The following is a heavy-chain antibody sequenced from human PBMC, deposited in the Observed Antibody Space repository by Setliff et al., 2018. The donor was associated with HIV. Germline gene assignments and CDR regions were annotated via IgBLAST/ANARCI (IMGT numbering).Heavy chain of an antibody. J-gene: IGHJ5*02. CDR3: AREWAVAGGNWFDP. Sequence: PGGSLRLSCAASGFTFSNYNMNWVRQAPGKGLEWVSSISSSSSYIYYANSVKGRSTISRDNAKNSLYLQMNSLRAEDTAVYYCAREWAVAGGNWFDPWGQGTLVTVSS. D-gene: IGHD6-19*01. CDR2: ISSSSSYI. V-gene: IGHV3-21*01. CDR1: GFTFSNYN.